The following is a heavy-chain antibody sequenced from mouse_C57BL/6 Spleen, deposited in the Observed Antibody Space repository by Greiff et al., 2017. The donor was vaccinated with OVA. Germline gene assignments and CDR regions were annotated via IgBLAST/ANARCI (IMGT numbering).Heavy chain of an antibody. CDR3: AGRDDYDGGYFDY. CDR2: IYPSDSET. J-gene: IGHJ2*01. Sequence: QVQLQQPGAELVRPGSSVKLSCKASGYTFTSYWMDWVKQRPGQGLEWIGNIYPSDSETHYNQKFKDKATLTVDKSSSTAYMQLSSLTSEDSAVYYGAGRDDYDGGYFDYWGQGTTLTVSS. CDR1: GYTFTSYW. D-gene: IGHD2-4*01. V-gene: IGHV1-61*01.